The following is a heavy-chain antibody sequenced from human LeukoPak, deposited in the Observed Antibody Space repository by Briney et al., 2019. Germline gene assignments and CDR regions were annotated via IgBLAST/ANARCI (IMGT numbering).Heavy chain of an antibody. CDR3: ARDRRDGYCLGH. D-gene: IGHD5-24*01. Sequence: GGSLRLSCRGSGFTVRSSYMSWVRQTPGKGLEWVSVMYSGGTTYYADSVKGRFTISRDSSKNTVNLQMNSLRAEDTAVYYCARDRRDGYCLGHWGQGTLVTVSS. CDR2: MYSGGTT. CDR1: GFTVRSSY. V-gene: IGHV3-66*01. J-gene: IGHJ4*02.